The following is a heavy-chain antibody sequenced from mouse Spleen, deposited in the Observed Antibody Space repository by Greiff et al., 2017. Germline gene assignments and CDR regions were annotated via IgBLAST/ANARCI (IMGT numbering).Heavy chain of an antibody. V-gene: IGHV3-6*01. CDR3: ARNYGSSYDWDVALDY. CDR1: GYSITSGYY. D-gene: IGHD1-1*01. CDR2: ISYDGSN. Sequence: EVQLQESGPGLVKPSQSLSLTCSVPGYSITSGYYWNWIRQFPGNHLEWMGYISYDGSNNYNPSLKNRISITRDTSKNQFFLKLNSVTTEDTATYYCARNYGSSYDWDVALDYWGQGTTLTVSS. J-gene: IGHJ2*01.